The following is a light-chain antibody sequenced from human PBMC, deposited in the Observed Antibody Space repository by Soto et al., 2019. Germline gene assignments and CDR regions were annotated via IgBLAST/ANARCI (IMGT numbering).Light chain of an antibody. V-gene: IGKV3-15*01. J-gene: IGKJ1*01. CDR1: QSVSNK. Sequence: EVVMTQSPATLSVSPGERVTLSCRASQSVSNKLAWYQQKPGQAPRLLIDAASTRATGIPARFSGRGSGTDFTLTISSLQSEDSAVYYCHQYNNWHSFGQGTKVDIK. CDR3: HQYNNWHS. CDR2: AAS.